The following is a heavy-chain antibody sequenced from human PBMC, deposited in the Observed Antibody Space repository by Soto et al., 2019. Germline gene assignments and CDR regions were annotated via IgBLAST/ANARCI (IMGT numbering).Heavy chain of an antibody. Sequence: SETLSLTCSVSDDSINSDKYYWVWIRQPPGKGLEWIGYIYYRGNAYYNPSLQTRVTISVDKSKSQFSLKLSSVTAADTAVYYCARSFCSRDNCFSTWGQGTPVTVSS. D-gene: IGHD2-15*01. J-gene: IGHJ5*02. CDR3: ARSFCSRDNCFST. CDR2: IYYRGNA. V-gene: IGHV4-39*01. CDR1: DDSINSDKYY.